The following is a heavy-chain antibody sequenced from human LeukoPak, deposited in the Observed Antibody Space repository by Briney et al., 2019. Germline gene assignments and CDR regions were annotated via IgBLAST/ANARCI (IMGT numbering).Heavy chain of an antibody. CDR1: GYTFTSYG. CDR2: ISAYNGNT. CDR3: AREYTHYGGFDY. D-gene: IGHD4-23*01. Sequence: ASVKVSCKASGYTFTSYGISWVRQAPGQGLEWMGWISAYNGNTNYAQKLQGRVTMTTDTSTSTAYVELRSLRSDDTAVYYCAREYTHYGGFDYWGQGTLVTVSS. J-gene: IGHJ4*02. V-gene: IGHV1-18*01.